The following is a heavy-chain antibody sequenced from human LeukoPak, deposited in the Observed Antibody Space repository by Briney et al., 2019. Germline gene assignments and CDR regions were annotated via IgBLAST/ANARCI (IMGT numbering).Heavy chain of an antibody. V-gene: IGHV5-51*01. Sequence: GASLQISCKGSGSIFTSYWIGWGRQLPGKGLEWMGIIYPGDSDTRYSPSFQGQVTISADKSISTAYLQWSSLKASDTAMYYCALGARDDASDIWGQGTMVTVSS. CDR2: IYPGDSDT. CDR1: GSIFTSYW. D-gene: IGHD4/OR15-4a*01. CDR3: ALGARDDASDI. J-gene: IGHJ3*02.